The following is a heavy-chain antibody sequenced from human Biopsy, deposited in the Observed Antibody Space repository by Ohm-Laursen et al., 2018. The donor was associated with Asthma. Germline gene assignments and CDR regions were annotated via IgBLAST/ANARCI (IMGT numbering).Heavy chain of an antibody. CDR1: GASIKTDDHY. D-gene: IGHD6-19*01. Sequence: TLSLTCTVSGASIKTDDHYWSWLRQPPGKGLEWFGFIHYSGSTSYNPSLKGGVTISVDTSKNQFSLKLSSVTAADTAVYYCARASVAASSNWFDPWGQGTLVAVSS. CDR3: ARASVAASSNWFDP. J-gene: IGHJ5*02. CDR2: IHYSGST. V-gene: IGHV4-30-4*01.